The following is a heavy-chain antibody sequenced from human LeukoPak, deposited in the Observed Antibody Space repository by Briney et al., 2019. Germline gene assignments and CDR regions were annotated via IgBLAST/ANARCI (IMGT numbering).Heavy chain of an antibody. CDR3: AKDPNYSGSGTPAY. V-gene: IGHV3-23*01. J-gene: IGHJ4*02. CDR2: INGGGTST. CDR1: GFTFSSHA. D-gene: IGHD3-10*01. Sequence: GGSLRLSCAASGFTFSSHAMNWVRQVPVKGVEWVSSINGGGTSTFYADSVKGRFTISRDNSKNTLYLQMNSLRAEDTAIYYCAKDPNYSGSGTPAYWGQGTLVTVSS.